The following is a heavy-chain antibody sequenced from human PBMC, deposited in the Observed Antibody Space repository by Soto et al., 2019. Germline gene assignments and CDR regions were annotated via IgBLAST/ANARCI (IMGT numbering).Heavy chain of an antibody. CDR2: IVVGSGNT. D-gene: IGHD3-3*01. J-gene: IGHJ6*02. CDR3: AADRPSYYDFWSGSYYYGMDV. CDR1: GFTFTSSA. Sequence: ASVKVSCKASGFTFTSSAVQWVRQARGQRLEWIGWIVVGSGNTNYAQKFQERVTITRDMSTSTAYMELSSLRSEDTAVYYCAADRPSYYDFWSGSYYYGMDVWGQGTTVTVSS. V-gene: IGHV1-58*01.